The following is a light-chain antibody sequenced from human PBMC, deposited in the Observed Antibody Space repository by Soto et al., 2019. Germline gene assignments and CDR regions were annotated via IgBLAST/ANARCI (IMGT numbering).Light chain of an antibody. CDR1: QTIYSN. CDR2: RAS. J-gene: IGKJ1*01. V-gene: IGKV3-15*01. CDR3: QQYQNLWT. Sequence: IGMTQSPATLSVSPGERATLSCRAIQTIYSNVAWYQQRPGQPPRLLIYRASSRATGIPARFSGSGSGTEFTLTINSLQSEDFAVYCCQQYQNLWTFGQGTKV.